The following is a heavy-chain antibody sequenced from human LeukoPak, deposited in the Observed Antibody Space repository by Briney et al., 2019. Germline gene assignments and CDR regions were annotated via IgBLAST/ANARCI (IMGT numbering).Heavy chain of an antibody. CDR1: GVTFSGYS. Sequence: GGSLRLSCAASGVTFSGYSMNWVRQAPGKGLEWVSSISSGSSYIYYADSVKGRFTISRDNAKNSLYLQMNSLRAEDTAVYYCARAAATQGPDYFDYWGQGTLVTVSS. CDR2: ISSGSSYI. J-gene: IGHJ4*02. D-gene: IGHD1-26*01. CDR3: ARAAATQGPDYFDY. V-gene: IGHV3-21*01.